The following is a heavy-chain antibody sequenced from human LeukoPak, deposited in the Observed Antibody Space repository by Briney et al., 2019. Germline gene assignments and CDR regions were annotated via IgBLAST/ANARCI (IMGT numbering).Heavy chain of an antibody. Sequence: PSETLSLTCALYRGSFSGYYWSWIRRPPRNGMWWIGEINHRGSTNDNPSLKSLVTISVDTSKSQFSLKLSSVTAADTAVYYCARMWSGAFDPWGQRTLGTVSS. CDR1: RGSFSGYY. V-gene: IGHV4-34*01. D-gene: IGHD2-21*01. CDR3: ARMWSGAFDP. CDR2: INHRGST. J-gene: IGHJ5*02.